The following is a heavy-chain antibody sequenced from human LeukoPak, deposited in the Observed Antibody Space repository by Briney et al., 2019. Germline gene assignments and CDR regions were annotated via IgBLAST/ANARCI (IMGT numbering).Heavy chain of an antibody. CDR2: ISDSGGST. Sequence: GGSLRLSCAASGFTFSISAMSWVRQAPGKGLEWVSGISDSGGSTFYADSVKGRFTISRDNAKNSLYLQMNNLRAEDTAVYYCARDPYSGAYYEGYYYYYMDVWGKGTTVTVSS. V-gene: IGHV3-23*01. CDR3: ARDPYSGAYYEGYYYYYMDV. J-gene: IGHJ6*03. D-gene: IGHD1-26*01. CDR1: GFTFSISA.